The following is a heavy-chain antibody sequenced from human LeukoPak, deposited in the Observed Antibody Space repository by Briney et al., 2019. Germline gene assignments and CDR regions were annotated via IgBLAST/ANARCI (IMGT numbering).Heavy chain of an antibody. Sequence: GGSLRLSCAASGFTFSSYWMSWVRQAPGKGLEWVADIKEDGSDKYYVDSVKGRFTISRDNAKNSLYLQVNSLRAEDTAVYYCARDRGYLSFDYWGQGTLVTVSS. CDR1: GFTFSSYW. V-gene: IGHV3-7*05. CDR3: ARDRGYLSFDY. CDR2: IKEDGSDK. D-gene: IGHD3-10*01. J-gene: IGHJ4*02.